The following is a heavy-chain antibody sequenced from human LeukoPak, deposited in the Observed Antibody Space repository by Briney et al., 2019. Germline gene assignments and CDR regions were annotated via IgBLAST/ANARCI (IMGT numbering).Heavy chain of an antibody. CDR3: ATGRGY. CDR1: GYTLTELS. Sequence: ASQKVSCKVSGYTLTELSMHWVRQAPGTGLEWMGGFDPEDGETIYAQRFQGRVTIPEDTSTDTAYMELSSLKSEDTAMYYCATGRGYWGQGTLVTVSS. V-gene: IGHV1-24*01. CDR2: FDPEDGET. J-gene: IGHJ4*02.